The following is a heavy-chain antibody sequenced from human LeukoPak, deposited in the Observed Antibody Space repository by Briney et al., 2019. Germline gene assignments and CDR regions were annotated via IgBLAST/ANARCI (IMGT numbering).Heavy chain of an antibody. V-gene: IGHV4-39*07. CDR2: IYYSGST. D-gene: IGHD6-19*01. CDR3: AREGSSGWWGAFDI. CDR1: GGSISSYY. Sequence: SETLSLTCTVSGGSISSYYWSWIRQPPGKGLEWIGSIYYSGSTYCNPSLKSRVTISVDTSKNQFSLKLSSVTAADTAVYYCAREGSSGWWGAFDIWGQGTMVTVSS. J-gene: IGHJ3*02.